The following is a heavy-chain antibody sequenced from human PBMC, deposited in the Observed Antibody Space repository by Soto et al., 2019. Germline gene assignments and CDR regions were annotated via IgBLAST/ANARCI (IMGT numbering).Heavy chain of an antibody. CDR1: GFTFSDYY. Sequence: QVQLVESGGGLVKPGGSLRLSCAASGFTFSDYYMSWIRQAPGKGLEWVSYISSSSSYTNYADSVKGRFTMSRDNAKNSLYLQMNSLRAEDTAVYYCARDLSTMIVVVNNNWFDPWGQGTLVTVSS. CDR3: ARDLSTMIVVVNNNWFDP. CDR2: ISSSSSYT. D-gene: IGHD3-22*01. V-gene: IGHV3-11*06. J-gene: IGHJ5*02.